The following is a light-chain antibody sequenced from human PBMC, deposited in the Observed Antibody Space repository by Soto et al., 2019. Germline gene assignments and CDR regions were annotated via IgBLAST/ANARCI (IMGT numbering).Light chain of an antibody. V-gene: IGKV3-20*01. CDR3: QHYGSSSPLP. CDR1: QSVSSSE. Sequence: EIVLTQSPGTLSLSPGERATLSCRASQSVSSSELAWYQQKPDQAPRLLVYSASSRATGIPDRFSGSGSGTDFTLTISRLEPEDFAVYYCQHYGSSSPLPFCGGTKVEIK. J-gene: IGKJ4*01. CDR2: SAS.